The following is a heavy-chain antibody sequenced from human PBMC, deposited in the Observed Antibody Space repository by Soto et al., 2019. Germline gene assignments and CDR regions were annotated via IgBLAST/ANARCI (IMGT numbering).Heavy chain of an antibody. CDR2: IYSGGST. CDR1: GFTVSSNY. Sequence: PGGSLRLSCAASGFTVSSNYMSWVRQAPGKGLEWVSVIYSGGSTYYADSVKGRFTISRDNSENTLYLQMSSLRSEDTAVYYCARSIVVVTALDYWGQGTLVTVSS. CDR3: ARSIVVVTALDY. V-gene: IGHV3-66*01. D-gene: IGHD2-21*02. J-gene: IGHJ4*02.